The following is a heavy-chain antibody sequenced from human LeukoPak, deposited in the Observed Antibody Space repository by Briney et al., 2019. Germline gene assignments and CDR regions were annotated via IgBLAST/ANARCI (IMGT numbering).Heavy chain of an antibody. Sequence: GGSLRLSCAASGFTFSSYEMTWVRQAPVKGLEYISYISNSGHNVYYADSVKGRFTISRDNAKSSLYLQVDSLRAEDTAVYYCARDQGKYSHGQLDYWGQGILVTVSA. CDR1: GFTFSSYE. CDR2: ISNSGHNV. D-gene: IGHD5-18*01. J-gene: IGHJ4*02. V-gene: IGHV3-48*03. CDR3: ARDQGKYSHGQLDY.